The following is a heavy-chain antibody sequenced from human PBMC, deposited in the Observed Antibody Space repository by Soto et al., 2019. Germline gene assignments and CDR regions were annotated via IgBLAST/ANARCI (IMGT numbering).Heavy chain of an antibody. CDR1: GFTFSSYS. D-gene: IGHD3-16*01. V-gene: IGHV3-48*02. Sequence: AGGSLRLSCAASGFTFSSYSMNWVRQAPGKGLEWVSYISSSSSAIYYADSVKGRFTISRDNAKNSLYLQMNSLSDEDTAVYYCARDLRADYWGQGTLVTVSS. CDR2: ISSSSSAI. CDR3: ARDLRADY. J-gene: IGHJ4*02.